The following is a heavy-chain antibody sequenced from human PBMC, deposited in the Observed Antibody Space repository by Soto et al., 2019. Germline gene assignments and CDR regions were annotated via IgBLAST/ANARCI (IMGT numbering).Heavy chain of an antibody. CDR3: ARVPTGKYGVWNY. CDR1: GFTFSSYW. Sequence: EAQLVESGGGLVQPGGSLRLSCAASGFTFSSYWMHWVRQAPGKGLVWVSRINPGGSITAYADSVKGRFNISRDNAKNTLYLQMNSLRGDDTAVYYCARVPTGKYGVWNYWGQGTLVTVSS. D-gene: IGHD2-8*01. V-gene: IGHV3-74*01. CDR2: INPGGSIT. J-gene: IGHJ4*02.